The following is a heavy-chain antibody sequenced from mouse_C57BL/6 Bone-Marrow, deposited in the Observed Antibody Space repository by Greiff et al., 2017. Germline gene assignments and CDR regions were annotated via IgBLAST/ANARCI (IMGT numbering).Heavy chain of an antibody. D-gene: IGHD1-1*01. J-gene: IGHJ1*03. V-gene: IGHV1-81*01. CDR2: IYPRSGNT. Sequence: QVQLQQSGAELARPGASVKLSCKASGYTFTSYGISWVKQRTGQGLEWIGEIYPRSGNTYYNEKFKGKATLTADKSSSTAYMELRSLTSEDSAVYFCARRYDGSSYWYFDVWGTGTTVTVSS. CDR3: ARRYDGSSYWYFDV. CDR1: GYTFTSYG.